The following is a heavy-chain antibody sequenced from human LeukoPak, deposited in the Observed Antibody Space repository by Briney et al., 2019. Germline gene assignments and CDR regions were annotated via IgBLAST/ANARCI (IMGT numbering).Heavy chain of an antibody. D-gene: IGHD4-17*01. CDR1: GYTFTSYY. Sequence: ASVKVSCKASGYTFTSYYMHWVRQAPGQGLEWMGIINPSGGSTSYAQKFQGRVTMTRDTSTSTVYMELSSLRSEDTAVYYCARERDSTVTTLELSHAFGIWGQGTMVTVSS. V-gene: IGHV1-46*01. CDR3: ARERDSTVTTLELSHAFGI. J-gene: IGHJ3*02. CDR2: INPSGGST.